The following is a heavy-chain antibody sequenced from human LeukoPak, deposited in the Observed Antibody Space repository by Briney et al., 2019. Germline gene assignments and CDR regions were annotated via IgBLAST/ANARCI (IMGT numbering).Heavy chain of an antibody. J-gene: IGHJ5*02. Sequence: GGSLRLSCAASGFTFSDYYMSWIRQAPGKGLEWVSYISSSGSTIYYADSVKGRFTISRDNAKNSLYLQMNSLRAEDTAVYYCAKDLTMHPFDPWGQGTLVTVSS. CDR3: AKDLTMHPFDP. D-gene: IGHD3-10*01. CDR2: ISSSGSTI. V-gene: IGHV3-11*01. CDR1: GFTFSDYY.